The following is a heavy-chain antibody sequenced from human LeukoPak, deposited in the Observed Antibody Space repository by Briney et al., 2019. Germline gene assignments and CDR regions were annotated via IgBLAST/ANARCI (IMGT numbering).Heavy chain of an antibody. J-gene: IGHJ4*02. CDR1: GFTFSSYA. Sequence: GGSLRLSCAASGFTFSSYAMSWVRQAPGKGLEWVSAISGSGGSTYYADSVEGRFTISRDNSKNTLYLQMNSLRAEDTAVYYCAKDSMVRGVIIPDLFDYWGQGTLVTVSS. CDR3: AKDSMVRGVIIPDLFDY. D-gene: IGHD3-10*01. V-gene: IGHV3-23*01. CDR2: ISGSGGST.